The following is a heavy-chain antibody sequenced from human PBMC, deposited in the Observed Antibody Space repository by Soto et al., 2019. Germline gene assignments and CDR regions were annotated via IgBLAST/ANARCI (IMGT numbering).Heavy chain of an antibody. V-gene: IGHV3-30*03. CDR2: ISYDGSLQ. CDR1: GFAFSSYG. CDR3: VSDRGYGHASVPYS. Sequence: QAQLVESGGGVVQPGRSLRLSCAASGFAFSSYGMHWVRQAPGTGLEWVAVISYDGSLQHYADSVKGRFTISRDNSTTMVLLQMSSMRAEDTAVDYCVSDRGYGHASVPYSWGQGTLVSVSS. J-gene: IGHJ4*02. D-gene: IGHD5-18*01.